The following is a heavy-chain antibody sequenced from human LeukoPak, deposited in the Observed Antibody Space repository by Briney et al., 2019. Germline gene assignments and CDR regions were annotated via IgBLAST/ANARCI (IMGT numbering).Heavy chain of an antibody. CDR3: AKVPVPYCSSTSCSNWFDP. V-gene: IGHV3-30*18. CDR2: ISYDGSNK. CDR1: GFTFSSYG. J-gene: IGHJ5*02. D-gene: IGHD2-2*01. Sequence: GGSLRVSCAASGFTFSSYGMHWVRQAPGKGLEWVAVISYDGSNKYYADSVKGRFTISRDNSKNTLYLQMNSLRAEDTAVYYCAKVPVPYCSSTSCSNWFDPWGQGTLVTVSS.